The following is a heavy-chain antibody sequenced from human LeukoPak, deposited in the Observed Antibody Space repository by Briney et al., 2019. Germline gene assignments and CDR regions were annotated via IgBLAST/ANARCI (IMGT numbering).Heavy chain of an antibody. CDR2: IYTSGST. CDR1: GGSLGSYY. Sequence: PSETLSLTCTVSGGSLGSYYWNWLRQPAGKGLEWIGHIYTSGSTNYNPSLKSRVTMSVDTSKNQFSLKLNSVTAADTAFYYCAREYSSSSGKALDYWGQGTLVTVSS. D-gene: IGHD6-6*01. V-gene: IGHV4-4*07. J-gene: IGHJ4*02. CDR3: AREYSSSSGKALDY.